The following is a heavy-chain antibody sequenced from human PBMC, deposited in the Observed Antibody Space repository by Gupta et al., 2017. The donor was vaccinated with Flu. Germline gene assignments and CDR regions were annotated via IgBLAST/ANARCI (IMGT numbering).Heavy chain of an antibody. V-gene: IGHV3-11*06. CDR3: ARDFDWAFQH. D-gene: IGHD3-9*01. CDR2: IGSGGNT. J-gene: IGHJ1*01. CDR1: GVTPSDCH. Sequence: VQLVESGGDLVQPGGSLRLSCAASGVTPSDCHMSWVRQAPGRGLEWLSYIGSGGNTDYAESVRDRFTISRDNAKNTLYLQMNNLRDEDTAVYYCARDFDWAFQHWGQGILVTVSS.